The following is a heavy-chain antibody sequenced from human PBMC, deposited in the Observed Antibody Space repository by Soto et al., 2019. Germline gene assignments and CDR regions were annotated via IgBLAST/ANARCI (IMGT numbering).Heavy chain of an antibody. J-gene: IGHJ4*02. CDR3: AREGPRSGSFDY. CDR2: IYYSGST. V-gene: IGHV4-59*12. Sequence: QVQLQESGPGLVKPSETLSLTCTVSGGSISSYYWSWIRQPPGKGLEWIGYIYYSGSTNYNPSLKSRVTISVDTSKNQFSLKLSSVTAADTAVYYCAREGPRSGSFDYWGQGTLVTVSS. D-gene: IGHD3-10*01. CDR1: GGSISSYY.